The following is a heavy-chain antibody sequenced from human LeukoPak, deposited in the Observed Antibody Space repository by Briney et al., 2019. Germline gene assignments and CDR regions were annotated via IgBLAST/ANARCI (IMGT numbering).Heavy chain of an antibody. V-gene: IGHV1-2*02. CDR2: ISPNSGAT. D-gene: IGHD1-14*01. Sequence: ASVEVSCKASGYTFNGYYIHWVRQAPGQGLEWMGWISPNSGATSYAQKFQGRLTLTRDTSINTVYMELSSLISDDTAVSYCARAPAPIKYNIDYWGQGTLVTVSS. J-gene: IGHJ4*02. CDR3: ARAPAPIKYNIDY. CDR1: GYTFNGYY.